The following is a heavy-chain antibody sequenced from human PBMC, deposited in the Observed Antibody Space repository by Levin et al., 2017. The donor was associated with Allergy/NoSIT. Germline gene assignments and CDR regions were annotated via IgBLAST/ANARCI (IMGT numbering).Heavy chain of an antibody. Sequence: PGGSLRLSCAASGLTVGNYDMHWVRQATGKGLEWVSSIDTDGDTYYEDSVRGRFTLSRENAKNSLYLQMNSLRAGDTAVYYCTRQRKAAGSYRRTYYYAMDVWGQGTTVTVSS. D-gene: IGHD4-11*01. CDR3: TRQRKAAGSYRRTYYYAMDV. J-gene: IGHJ6*02. V-gene: IGHV3-13*01. CDR2: IDTDGDT. CDR1: GLTVGNYD.